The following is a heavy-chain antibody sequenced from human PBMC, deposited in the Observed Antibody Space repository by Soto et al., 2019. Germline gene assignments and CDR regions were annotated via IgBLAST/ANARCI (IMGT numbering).Heavy chain of an antibody. CDR1: GFTFSSYA. Sequence: EVQLLESGGGLVQPGGSLRLSCAASGFTFSSYAMSWVRQAPGKGLEWVSAISGSGGSTYYADSVKGRFTISRDNSKNTLYLQMNSLRAEDTAVYYCAKSNTYYYDSSGYYYRTFDIWGQGTMVTVSS. D-gene: IGHD3-22*01. V-gene: IGHV3-23*01. CDR3: AKSNTYYYDSSGYYYRTFDI. CDR2: ISGSGGST. J-gene: IGHJ3*02.